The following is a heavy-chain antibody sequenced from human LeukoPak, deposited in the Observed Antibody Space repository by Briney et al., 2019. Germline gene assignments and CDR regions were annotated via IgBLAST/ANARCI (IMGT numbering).Heavy chain of an antibody. J-gene: IGHJ4*02. CDR2: ISAYNGNT. CDR3: ARLIAAAGSRDLDY. D-gene: IGHD6-13*01. Sequence: GASVKVSCKASGYTFTSYGISWVRQAPGQGLEWMGWISAYNGNTNYAQKFQGRVTMTRDTSTSTVYMELSSLRSEDTAVYYCARLIAAAGSRDLDYWGQGTLVTVSS. CDR1: GYTFTSYG. V-gene: IGHV1-18*01.